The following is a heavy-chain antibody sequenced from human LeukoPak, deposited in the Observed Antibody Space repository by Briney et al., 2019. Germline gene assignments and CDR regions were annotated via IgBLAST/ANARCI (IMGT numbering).Heavy chain of an antibody. J-gene: IGHJ5*02. CDR1: GFTFSSYA. V-gene: IGHV3-23*01. CDR2: ISGSGGST. Sequence: PGGSLRLSCAASGFTFSSYAMSWVRQAPGKGLEWVSAISGSGGSTYYADSVKGRFTISRDNSKNTLYLQMNSLRAEDTAVYYCAKGPYCSSTSCFSYNWFDPWGQGTLVTVSS. CDR3: AKGPYCSSTSCFSYNWFDP. D-gene: IGHD2-2*01.